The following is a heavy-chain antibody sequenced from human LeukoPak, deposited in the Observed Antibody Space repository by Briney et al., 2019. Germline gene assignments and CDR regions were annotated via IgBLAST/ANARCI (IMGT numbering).Heavy chain of an antibody. V-gene: IGHV1-18*01. D-gene: IGHD6-19*01. Sequence: GASVKVSCKASGYTFTSYGISWVRQAPGQGLEWMGWISAYNGNTNYAQKLQGRVTMTTDTSTSTAYMELRSLRSDDTAVYYCATGIAVAGSLEGAFDIWGQGTMVTVSS. CDR1: GYTFTSYG. CDR2: ISAYNGNT. CDR3: ATGIAVAGSLEGAFDI. J-gene: IGHJ3*02.